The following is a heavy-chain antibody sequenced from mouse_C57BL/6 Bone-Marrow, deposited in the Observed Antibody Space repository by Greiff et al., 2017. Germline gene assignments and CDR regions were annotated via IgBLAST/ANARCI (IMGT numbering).Heavy chain of an antibody. CDR2: IDPSDSYT. V-gene: IGHV1-69*01. CDR3: ARPYYSGSLWYFDV. D-gene: IGHD1-1*01. J-gene: IGHJ1*03. Sequence: QVQLQQPGAELVMPGASVKLSCKASGYTFTSYWMHWVKQRPGQGLEWIGEIDPSDSYTNYNQKFKGKSTLTVDKSSSTAYMQLSSLTSEDSAVYYCARPYYSGSLWYFDVWAQGPRSPSPQ. CDR1: GYTFTSYW.